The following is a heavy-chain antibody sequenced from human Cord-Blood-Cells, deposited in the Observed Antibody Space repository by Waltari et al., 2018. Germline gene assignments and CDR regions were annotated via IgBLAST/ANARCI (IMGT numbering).Heavy chain of an antibody. V-gene: IGHV4-30-4*08. D-gene: IGHD2-2*02. CDR2: IYYSGRT. Sequence: QVQLQESGPGLVKPSQTLSLTCTVSGGSISSGDYYWSWIRQPPGKGLEWIGYIYYSGRTSYNPSRKGRVTRSVDTSKSQCSLKLSSVTAADTAVYYCARGPIYRCIGYLDYWGQGTLVTVSS. CDR3: ARGPIYRCIGYLDY. J-gene: IGHJ4*02. CDR1: GGSISSGDYY.